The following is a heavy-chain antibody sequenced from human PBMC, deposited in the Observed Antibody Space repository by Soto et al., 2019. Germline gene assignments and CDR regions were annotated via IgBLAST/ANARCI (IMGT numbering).Heavy chain of an antibody. Sequence: GGSLRLSCAASGFTFSSYGMHWVRQAPGKGLEWVAVISYDGSNKYYADSVKGRFTISRDNSKNTLYLQMNSLRAEDTAVYYCARGGRSIAARAYYYYGMDVWGQGTTVTVSS. D-gene: IGHD6-6*01. V-gene: IGHV3-30*03. CDR3: ARGGRSIAARAYYYYGMDV. CDR1: GFTFSSYG. J-gene: IGHJ6*02. CDR2: ISYDGSNK.